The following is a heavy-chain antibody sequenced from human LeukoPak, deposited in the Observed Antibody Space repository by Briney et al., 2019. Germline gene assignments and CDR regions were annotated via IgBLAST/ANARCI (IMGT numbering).Heavy chain of an antibody. CDR2: ISGSGGST. CDR1: GFTFSSYA. V-gene: IGHV3-23*01. D-gene: IGHD3-10*01. CDR3: AKAASYGSGSYYTYYFDY. J-gene: IGHJ4*02. Sequence: PGGSLRLSCAASGFTFSSYAMSWVRQAPGKGLEWVSAISGSGGSTYYADSVKGWFTISRDNSKNTLYLQMNSLRAEDTAVYYCAKAASYGSGSYYTYYFDYWGQGTLVTVSS.